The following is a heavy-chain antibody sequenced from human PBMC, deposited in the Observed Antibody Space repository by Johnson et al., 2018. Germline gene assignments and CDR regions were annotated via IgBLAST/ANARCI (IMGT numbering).Heavy chain of an antibody. CDR2: ISVSGGST. CDR1: GFTFSNYA. Sequence: VQLVESGGGLVQPGGSLRLSCAASGFTFSNYAMSWVRQAPGKGLEWVSAISVSGGSTYYADSVKGRFTISRDNSKNTLYLQMNSLRAEDTAVYYCAKDWFGVTIFGVVISNWFDPWGQGTLVTVSS. V-gene: IGHV3-23*04. CDR3: AKDWFGVTIFGVVISNWFDP. D-gene: IGHD3-3*01. J-gene: IGHJ5*02.